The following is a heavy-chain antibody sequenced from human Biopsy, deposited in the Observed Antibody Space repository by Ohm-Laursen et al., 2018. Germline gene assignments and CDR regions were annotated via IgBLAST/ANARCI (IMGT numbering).Heavy chain of an antibody. J-gene: IGHJ6*02. CDR3: ARVPLPGIGAAYQGRFLYGMDV. V-gene: IGHV4-34*01. D-gene: IGHD6-13*01. CDR2: ITQSGST. Sequence: PLQTLSLTCAVYGGSFNGYFWSWIRQPPGKGLEWIGDITQSGSTNYSPSLKSRVTISVDTAKKQFSLSLRSVTAADTAVYYCARVPLPGIGAAYQGRFLYGMDVWGQGTTVSVSS. CDR1: GGSFNGYF.